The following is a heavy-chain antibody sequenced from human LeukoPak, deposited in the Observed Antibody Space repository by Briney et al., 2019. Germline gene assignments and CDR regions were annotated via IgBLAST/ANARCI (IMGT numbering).Heavy chain of an antibody. V-gene: IGHV3-7*01. CDR1: GFTFSSYW. CDR3: ARDLGNPGYGDYIDY. Sequence: GGSLRLSCAASGFTFSSYWMSWVRQAPGKGLEWVANIKQDGSEKSYVDSVKGRFTISRDNAKNSLYLQMKSLRAGDAAVYYCARDLGNPGYGDYIDYWGQGTLVTVSP. D-gene: IGHD5-18*01. J-gene: IGHJ4*02. CDR2: IKQDGSEK.